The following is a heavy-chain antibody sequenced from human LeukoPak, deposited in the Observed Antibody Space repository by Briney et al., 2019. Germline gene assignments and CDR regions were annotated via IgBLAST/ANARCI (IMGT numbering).Heavy chain of an antibody. CDR2: ISGSGGST. J-gene: IGHJ4*02. CDR1: RFTFSSYA. D-gene: IGHD3-16*01. Sequence: GGSLRLSCAASRFTFSSYAMSWVRQAPGKGLEWVSAISGSGGSTYYADSVKGRFTISRDNSKNTLYLQMNSLRAEDTAVYYCAKVKGVMLLNYFDYWGQGTLVTVSS. V-gene: IGHV3-23*01. CDR3: AKVKGVMLLNYFDY.